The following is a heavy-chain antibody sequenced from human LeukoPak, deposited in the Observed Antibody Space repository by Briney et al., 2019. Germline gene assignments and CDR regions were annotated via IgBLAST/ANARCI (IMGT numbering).Heavy chain of an antibody. J-gene: IGHJ3*02. V-gene: IGHV3-23*01. CDR3: ARDDYDYVWGSYRYREFAFDI. D-gene: IGHD3-16*02. CDR1: GFTFSSSA. CDR2: ISGSDGST. Sequence: PGGSLRLSCAVSGFTFSSSAMIWVRQAPGKGLEWVSAISGSDGSTYYADSVKGRFTISRDSSKNTLYLQMNSLRAEDTAVYYCARDDYDYVWGSYRYREFAFDIWGQGTMVTVSS.